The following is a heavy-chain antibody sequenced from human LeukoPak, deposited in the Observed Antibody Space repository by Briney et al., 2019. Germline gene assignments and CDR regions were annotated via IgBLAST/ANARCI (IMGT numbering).Heavy chain of an antibody. CDR3: TRIATAMDVDY. J-gene: IGHJ4*02. D-gene: IGHD5-18*01. CDR2: ISSSGSTI. CDR1: GFTFSSYQ. Sequence: GGSLRLSCSVSGFTFSSYQTNWGRQAPRKGLQWVSYISSSGSTIYYADSVNGRFTISRDNAKKSLYLQMSSLRAEDTAVYYCTRIATAMDVDYWGQGTLVTVSS. V-gene: IGHV3-48*03.